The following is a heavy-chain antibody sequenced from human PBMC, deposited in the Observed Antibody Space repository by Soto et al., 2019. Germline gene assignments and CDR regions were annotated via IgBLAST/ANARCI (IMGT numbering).Heavy chain of an antibody. CDR2: IYHGGST. V-gene: IGHV4-30-2*01. CDR1: GGSISSSGSS. D-gene: IGHD2-2*01. Sequence: QLQLQESGSGLVKPSQTVSLTCAVSGGSISSSGSSWSWLRQPPGKGLEWIAYIYHGGSTQYNPSLKSRVTISVDASKNQFSLNLSSVTAADTAVYFCAREDQRRDAFDIWGQGTVVTVSS. CDR3: AREDQRRDAFDI. J-gene: IGHJ3*02.